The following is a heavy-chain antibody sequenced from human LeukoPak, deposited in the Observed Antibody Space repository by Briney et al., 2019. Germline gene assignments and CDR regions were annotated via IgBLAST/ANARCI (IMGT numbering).Heavy chain of an antibody. D-gene: IGHD7-27*01. CDR1: GFTFSSYA. CDR3: ARDTGDGGFDP. J-gene: IGHJ5*02. Sequence: NPGGSLRLSCAASGFTFSSYAMSWIRQPPGKGLEWIGYIYHSGSTYYNPSLKSRVTISVDRSKNQFSLKLSSVTAADTAVYYCARDTGDGGFDPWGQGTLVTVSS. V-gene: IGHV4-30-2*01. CDR2: IYHSGST.